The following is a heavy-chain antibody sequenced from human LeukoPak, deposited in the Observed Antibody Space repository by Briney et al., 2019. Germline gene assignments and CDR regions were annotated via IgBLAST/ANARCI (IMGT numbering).Heavy chain of an antibody. CDR1: GFTFSSYS. CDR2: ISSSSSTI. Sequence: GGSLRLSCAASGFTFSSYSMNWVRQAPGKGLEWVSYISSSSSTIYYADSVKGRFTISRDNAKNSLYLQMNSLRDEDTAVYYCARERARDGNYHFDYWGQGTLVTVSS. V-gene: IGHV3-48*02. J-gene: IGHJ4*02. CDR3: ARERARDGNYHFDY. D-gene: IGHD5-24*01.